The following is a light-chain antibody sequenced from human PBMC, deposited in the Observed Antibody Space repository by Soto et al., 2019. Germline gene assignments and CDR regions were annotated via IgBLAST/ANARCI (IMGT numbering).Light chain of an antibody. J-gene: IGLJ2*01. Sequence: QSVLTQPPSVSGTPGQKFSISCSGSASNLGGNPVNWYQHLPGAAPKLLIYTNHQRPSGVPDRFCGSKSGTSAYLAISGLRSEDEADFYCAAWDDSLNAVVFGGGTKLTVL. CDR3: AAWDDSLNAVV. V-gene: IGLV1-44*01. CDR2: TNH. CDR1: ASNLGGNP.